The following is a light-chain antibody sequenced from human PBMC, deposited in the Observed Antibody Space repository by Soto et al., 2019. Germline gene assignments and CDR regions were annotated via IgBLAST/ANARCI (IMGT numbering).Light chain of an antibody. J-gene: IGLJ3*02. CDR3: CSYAGSGTWV. V-gene: IGLV2-23*02. CDR2: EVT. CDR1: SSDVGSYNL. Sequence: QSALTQPASVSGSPGQSITISCTGTSSDVGSYNLVSWYQQHPGKAPKLMISEVTKRPSGVSTRFSGSKSGNTASLTISGLQAEDESDYYCCSYAGSGTWVFGGGTKLTVL.